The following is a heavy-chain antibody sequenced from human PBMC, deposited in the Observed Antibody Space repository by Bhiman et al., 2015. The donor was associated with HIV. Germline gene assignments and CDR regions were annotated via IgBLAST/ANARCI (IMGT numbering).Heavy chain of an antibody. D-gene: IGHD2-21*01. Sequence: EVQLVESGGGLVKPGGSLRLSCTASGFSFSSYTMNWVRQAPGKGLEWVSSISSSSSYIYYADSVKGRFTISRDNSNSTLYLQLNSLRADDTSVYYCVAAYYSHLDYWGQGTLVTVSS. CDR2: ISSSSSYI. CDR1: GFSFSSYT. CDR3: VAAYYSHLDY. V-gene: IGHV3-21*01. J-gene: IGHJ4*02.